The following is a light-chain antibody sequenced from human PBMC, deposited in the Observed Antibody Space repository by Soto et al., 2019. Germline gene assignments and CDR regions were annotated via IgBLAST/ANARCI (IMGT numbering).Light chain of an antibody. CDR1: QSVSSSY. CDR2: GAS. V-gene: IGKV3-20*01. J-gene: IGKJ1*01. Sequence: EIVLTLSPGTLSLSPGERATLSCRASQSVSSSYLAWYQQKPGQAPRLIIYGASSRATGIPDRFSGSGSGTDFTLTISRLEPEDVAVYYCQQYGSSPRTFGQGTKVEIK. CDR3: QQYGSSPRT.